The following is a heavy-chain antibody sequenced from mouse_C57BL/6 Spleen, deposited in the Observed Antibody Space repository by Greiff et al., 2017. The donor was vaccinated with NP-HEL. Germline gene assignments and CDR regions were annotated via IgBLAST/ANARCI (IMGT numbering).Heavy chain of an antibody. J-gene: IGHJ3*01. Sequence: QVQLKQSGPELVKPGASVKISCKASGYAFSSSWMNWVKQRPGKGLEWIGRIYPGDGDTNYNGKFKGKATLTADKSSSTAYMQLSSLTSEDSAVYFCARANWDPSFAYWGQGTLVTVSA. V-gene: IGHV1-82*01. D-gene: IGHD4-1*01. CDR2: IYPGDGDT. CDR3: ARANWDPSFAY. CDR1: GYAFSSSW.